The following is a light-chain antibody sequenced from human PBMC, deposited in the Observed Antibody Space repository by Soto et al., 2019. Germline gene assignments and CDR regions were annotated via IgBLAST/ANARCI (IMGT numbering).Light chain of an antibody. V-gene: IGKV4-1*01. CDR1: QSVFYSSNNKNY. CDR3: QHYHSLPWT. Sequence: DIVMTQSPDPLAVSLGERATINCKSSQSVFYSSNNKNYLAWYQQKAGQSPKLLIYWASTRESGVPDRFSGSGSGADFTLTISSLQAEDVAVYYCQHYHSLPWTFGQGTKVEIK. J-gene: IGKJ1*01. CDR2: WAS.